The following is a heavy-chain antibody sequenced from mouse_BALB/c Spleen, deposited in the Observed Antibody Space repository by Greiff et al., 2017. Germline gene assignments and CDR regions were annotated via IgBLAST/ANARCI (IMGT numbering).Heavy chain of an antibody. CDR3: AKGRITTVVDYYAMDY. Sequence: VQLQESGPSLVQPSQSLSITCTVSGFSLTSYGVHWVRQSPGKGLEWLGVIWRGGSTDYNAAFMSRLSITKDNSKSQVFFKMNSLQADDTAIYYCAKGRITTVVDYYAMDYWGQGTSVTVSS. CDR1: GFSLTSYG. CDR2: IWRGGST. V-gene: IGHV2-5-1*01. D-gene: IGHD1-1*01. J-gene: IGHJ4*01.